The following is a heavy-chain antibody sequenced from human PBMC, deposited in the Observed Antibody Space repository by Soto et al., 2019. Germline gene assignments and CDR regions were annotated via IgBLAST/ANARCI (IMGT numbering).Heavy chain of an antibody. CDR2: IYYSGST. D-gene: IGHD6-19*01. CDR1: GGSISSYY. V-gene: IGHV4-59*01. CDR3: ARGGSGWHFDD. J-gene: IGHJ4*02. Sequence: PSETLSLTCTVSGGSISSYYWSWIRQPPGKGLEWIGYIYYSGSTNYNPSLKSRVTISVDTSKNQFSLKLSSVTAADTAVYYCARGGSGWHFDDWGQGTLVTVSS.